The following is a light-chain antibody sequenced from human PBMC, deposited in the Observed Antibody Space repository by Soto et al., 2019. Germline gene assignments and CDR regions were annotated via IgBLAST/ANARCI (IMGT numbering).Light chain of an antibody. Sequence: QSALTQPASVSGSPVQSITISCTGTRSDIGASIYVSWFQQYPGEAPKCMIYDVNNRPSGVSNRFSGSKSGSTASLTISGLQAEDEAVYYCTSYTTSNTLALGGGTKLTVL. J-gene: IGLJ2*01. V-gene: IGLV2-14*01. CDR1: RSDIGASIY. CDR3: TSYTTSNTLA. CDR2: DVN.